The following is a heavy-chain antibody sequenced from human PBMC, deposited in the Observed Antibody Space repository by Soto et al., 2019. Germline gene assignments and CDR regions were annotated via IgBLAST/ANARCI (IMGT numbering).Heavy chain of an antibody. CDR2: LHYSGIT. CDR3: ARALDYGDYNY. V-gene: IGHV4-59*01. D-gene: IGHD4-17*01. CDR1: GGSISPYY. Sequence: QVLLQESGPGLVKPSETLSLTCTVSGGSISPYYWSWIRQPPGKGLEWVGYLHYSGITNYNPSLESRVTISLDTSKNQFSLKLRSVTAADTALYYCARALDYGDYNYWGQGTLVTVSS. J-gene: IGHJ4*02.